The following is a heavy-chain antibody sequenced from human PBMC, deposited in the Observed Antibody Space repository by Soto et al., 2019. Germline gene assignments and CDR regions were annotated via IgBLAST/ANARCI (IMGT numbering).Heavy chain of an antibody. CDR1: GGSISSGGYS. V-gene: IGHV4-30-2*03. J-gene: IGHJ5*02. CDR3: ARHIFPATYSSLGEFYP. CDR2: ISYSGST. D-gene: IGHD5-12*01. Sequence: PSETLSLTCAVSGGSISSGGYSWSWIRQPPGKGLEWIGYISYSGSTNYNPSLKSRVTISVDTSKNQFSLKLSSVTAADTAVYYCARHIFPATYSSLGEFYPWGKGTLVTVSS.